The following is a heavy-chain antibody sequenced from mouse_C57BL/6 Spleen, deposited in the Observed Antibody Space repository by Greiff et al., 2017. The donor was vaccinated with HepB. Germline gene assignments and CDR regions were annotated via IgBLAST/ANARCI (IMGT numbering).Heavy chain of an antibody. CDR1: GFTFSSYA. CDR2: ISDGGSYT. D-gene: IGHD1-1*01. Sequence: EVQGVESGGGLVKPGGSLKLSCAASGFTFSSYAMSWVRQTPEKRLEWVATISDGGSYTYYPDNVKGRFTISRDNAKNNLYLQMSHLKSEDTAMYYCASSTVAPFDYWGQGTTLTVSS. V-gene: IGHV5-4*01. J-gene: IGHJ2*01. CDR3: ASSTVAPFDY.